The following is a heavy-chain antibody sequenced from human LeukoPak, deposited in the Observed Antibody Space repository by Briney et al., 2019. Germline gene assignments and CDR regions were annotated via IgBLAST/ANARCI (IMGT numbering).Heavy chain of an antibody. Sequence: PGRSLRLSCAASGFTFSSYGMHWVRQAPGKGLEGVAVISYDGSNKYYADSVKGRFTISRDNSKNTLYLQMNSLRAEDTAVYYCAKDQYGPWGQGTLVTVSS. CDR3: AKDQYGP. D-gene: IGHD2-8*01. V-gene: IGHV3-30*18. CDR2: ISYDGSNK. J-gene: IGHJ5*02. CDR1: GFTFSSYG.